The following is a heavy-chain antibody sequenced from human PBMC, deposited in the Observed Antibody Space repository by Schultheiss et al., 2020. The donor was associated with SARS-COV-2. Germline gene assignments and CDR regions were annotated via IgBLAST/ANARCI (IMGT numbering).Heavy chain of an antibody. V-gene: IGHV3-15*01. D-gene: IGHD4-23*01. CDR3: AKEDYGGNFRPFDY. Sequence: GGSLRLSCAASGFTFSNAWMSWVRQAPGKGLEWVGRIKSKTDGGTTDYAAPVKGRFTISRDDSKNTLYLQMNSLKTEDTAVYYCAKEDYGGNFRPFDYWGQGTLVTVSS. J-gene: IGHJ4*02. CDR1: GFTFSNAW. CDR2: IKSKTDGGTT.